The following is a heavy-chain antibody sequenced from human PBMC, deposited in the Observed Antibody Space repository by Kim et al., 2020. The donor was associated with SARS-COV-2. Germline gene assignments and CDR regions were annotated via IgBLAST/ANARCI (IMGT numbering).Heavy chain of an antibody. D-gene: IGHD2-21*02. CDR3: ARQVCGGDCYSWEYYYGMDV. CDR1: GYTFTSYG. Sequence: ASVKVSCKASGYTFTSYGISWVRQAPGQGLEWMGWISAYNGNTNYAQKLQGRVTMNTDTSTSTAYMELRSLRSDDTGVYYCARQVCGGDCYSWEYYYGMDVWGQGTTFTVSS. CDR2: ISAYNGNT. J-gene: IGHJ6*02. V-gene: IGHV1-18*04.